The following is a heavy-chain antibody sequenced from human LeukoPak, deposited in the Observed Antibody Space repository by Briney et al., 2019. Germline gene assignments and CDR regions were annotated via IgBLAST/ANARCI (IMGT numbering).Heavy chain of an antibody. J-gene: IGHJ4*02. CDR2: IKQDGSAK. V-gene: IGHV3-7*01. CDR1: GFTFSINW. CDR3: AKGFM. Sequence: GGSLRLSCAASGFTFSINWMSWVRQAPGKGLGWVASIKQDGSAKYYMDSVKGRFTISRDNAKNSLSLQMNSLRVEDTAVYYCAKGFMWGQGTLVTVS. D-gene: IGHD3-16*01.